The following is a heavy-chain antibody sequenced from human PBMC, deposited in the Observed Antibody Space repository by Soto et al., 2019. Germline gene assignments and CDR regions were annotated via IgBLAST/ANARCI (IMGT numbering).Heavy chain of an antibody. V-gene: IGHV6-1*01. J-gene: IGHJ6*04. CDR1: GDSVSSNSAA. D-gene: IGHD7-27*01. Sequence: AQTLSLTCAISGDSVSSNSAAWSWIRQSPSRGLEWLGRTYYRSKWYNDYAVCVKSRITINPDTSKNQFSLQLNSVTPEDTAAYYCARGGESPGTYYYYGMDVWGEGTKVTVSS. CDR3: ARGGESPGTYYYYGMDV. CDR2: TYYRSKWYN.